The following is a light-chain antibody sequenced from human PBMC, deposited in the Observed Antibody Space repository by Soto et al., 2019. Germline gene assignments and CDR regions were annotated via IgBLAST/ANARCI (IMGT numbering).Light chain of an antibody. J-gene: IGKJ1*01. CDR3: QHYNSYSVA. Sequence: DIQMTQSPSTLSGSVGDRVTITCRASQTISSWLAWYQQKPGKAPKLLIYKASTLKSGVPSRFSGSGSGTEFTLTIRSLQPDDFATYYCQHYNSYSVAFGQGTKVELK. V-gene: IGKV1-5*03. CDR1: QTISSW. CDR2: KAS.